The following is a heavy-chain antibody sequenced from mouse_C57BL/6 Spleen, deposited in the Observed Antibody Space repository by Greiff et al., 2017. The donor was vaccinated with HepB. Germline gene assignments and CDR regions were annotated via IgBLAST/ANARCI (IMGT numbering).Heavy chain of an antibody. CDR2: INPGSGGT. V-gene: IGHV1-54*01. Sequence: VQLQQSGAELVRPGTSVKVSCKASGYAFTNYLIEWVKQRPGQGLEWIGVINPGSGGTNYNEKFKGKATLTADKSSSTAYMQLSSLTSEDSAVYFCARGVYYDYEGRAMDYWGQGTSVTVSS. CDR3: ARGVYYDYEGRAMDY. J-gene: IGHJ4*01. D-gene: IGHD2-4*01. CDR1: GYAFTNYL.